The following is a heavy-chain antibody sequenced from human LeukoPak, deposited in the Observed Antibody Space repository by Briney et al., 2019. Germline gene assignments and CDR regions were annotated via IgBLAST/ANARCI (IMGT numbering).Heavy chain of an antibody. J-gene: IGHJ4*02. V-gene: IGHV1-69*13. D-gene: IGHD6-13*01. CDR1: GGTFSSYA. CDR3: ARAAAGTGRPYYSDY. Sequence: SVKVSCKASGGTFSSYAISWVRQAPGQGLEWMGGIIPIFGTANYAQKFQGRVTITADESTSTAYMELSSLRSEDTAVYYCARAAAGTGRPYYSDYWGQGTLVTVSS. CDR2: IIPIFGTA.